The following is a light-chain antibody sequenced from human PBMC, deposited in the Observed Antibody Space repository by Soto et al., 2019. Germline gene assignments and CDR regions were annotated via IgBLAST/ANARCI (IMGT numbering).Light chain of an antibody. CDR1: QSINNY. CDR3: QQRSNWPPIT. CDR2: DAS. Sequence: EIVLTQSPATLSLSPGERATLSCRASQSINNYLAWYQQKPGQGPRLLIYDASNTAAGIPARFSGSGSGTDFTINISRLEHEDFAVYYCQQRSNWPPITFGQGTRLEMK. J-gene: IGKJ5*01. V-gene: IGKV3-11*01.